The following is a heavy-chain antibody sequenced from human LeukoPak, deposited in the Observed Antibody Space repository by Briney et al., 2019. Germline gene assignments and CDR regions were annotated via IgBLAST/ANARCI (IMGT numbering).Heavy chain of an antibody. V-gene: IGHV3-64D*09. J-gene: IGHJ6*02. CDR1: GFTFSSYA. CDR2: ISSNGGST. CDR3: VKEAPTYYYDSSGFSDGMDV. D-gene: IGHD3-22*01. Sequence: QPGGSLRLSCAAFGFTFSSYAMHWVRQAPGKGLEYVSAISSNGGSTYYADSVKGRFTISRDNSKNTLYLQMSSLRAEDTAVYYCVKEAPTYYYDSSGFSDGMDVWGQGTTVTVSS.